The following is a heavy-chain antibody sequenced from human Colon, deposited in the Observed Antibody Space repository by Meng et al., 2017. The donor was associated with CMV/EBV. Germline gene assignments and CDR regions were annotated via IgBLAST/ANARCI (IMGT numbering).Heavy chain of an antibody. Sequence: GGSLRLSCAASGFTFDDYAMHWVRQAPGKGLEWVSGISWNSGSIGYADSVKGRFTISRDNAKNSLYLQMNSLRAEDTALYYCAKAGSGTSYSSGWYCDYWGQGTLVTVSS. V-gene: IGHV3-9*01. J-gene: IGHJ4*02. D-gene: IGHD6-19*01. CDR2: ISWNSGSI. CDR1: GFTFDDYA. CDR3: AKAGSGTSYSSGWYCDY.